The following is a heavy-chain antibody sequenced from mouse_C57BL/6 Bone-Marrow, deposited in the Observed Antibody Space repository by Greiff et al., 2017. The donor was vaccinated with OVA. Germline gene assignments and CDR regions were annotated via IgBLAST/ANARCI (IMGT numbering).Heavy chain of an antibody. Sequence: VQLVESGAELVKPGASVKLSCKASGYTFTSYWMHWVKQRPGQGLEWIGMIHPNSGSTNYNEKFKSKATLTVDKSSSTAYMQLSSLTSEDSAVYYCARRGYYYGSPYYAMDYWGQGTSVTVSS. CDR1: GYTFTSYW. D-gene: IGHD1-1*01. CDR3: ARRGYYYGSPYYAMDY. CDR2: IHPNSGST. V-gene: IGHV1-64*01. J-gene: IGHJ4*01.